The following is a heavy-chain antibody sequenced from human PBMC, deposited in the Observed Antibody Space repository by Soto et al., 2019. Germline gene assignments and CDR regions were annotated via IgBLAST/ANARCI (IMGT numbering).Heavy chain of an antibody. CDR1: GYTFTSYD. V-gene: IGHV1-8*01. CDR2: MNPNSGNT. Sequence: ASVKVSCKASGYTFTSYDINWVRQATGQGLEWMGWMNPNSGNTGYAQKFQGRVTMTRNTSISTAYMELSSLRSEDTAVYYCARGDNWEDSSGWFPRYYYGMDVWGQGTTVTVS. D-gene: IGHD6-19*01. J-gene: IGHJ6*02. CDR3: ARGDNWEDSSGWFPRYYYGMDV.